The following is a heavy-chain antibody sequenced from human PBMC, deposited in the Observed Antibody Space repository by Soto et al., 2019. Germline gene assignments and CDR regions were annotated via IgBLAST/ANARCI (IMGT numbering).Heavy chain of an antibody. CDR3: ARGLNWNIPDYYYGMDV. CDR1: GYTFTGYY. V-gene: IGHV1-2*04. D-gene: IGHD1-20*01. J-gene: IGHJ6*02. CDR2: INPNSGGT. Sequence: ASVKVSCKASGYTFTGYYMHWVRQAPGQGLERMGWINPNSGGTNYAQKFQGWVTMTRDTSISTAYMELSRLRSDDTAVYYCARGLNWNIPDYYYGMDVWGQGTTVTVSS.